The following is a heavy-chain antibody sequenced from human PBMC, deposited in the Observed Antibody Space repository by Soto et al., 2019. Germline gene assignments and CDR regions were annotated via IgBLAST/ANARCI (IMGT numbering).Heavy chain of an antibody. J-gene: IGHJ6*02. V-gene: IGHV3-30-3*01. D-gene: IGHD3-9*01. CDR3: ARDGRGYDILTGYTYYYYYGMDV. CDR2: ISYDGSNK. CDR1: GFTFSSYA. Sequence: GGSLRLSCAASGFTFSSYAMHRVRQAPGKGLEWVAVISYDGSNKYYADSVKGRFTISRDNSKNTLYLQMNSLRAEDTAVYYCARDGRGYDILTGYTYYYYYGMDVWGQGTTVTVSS.